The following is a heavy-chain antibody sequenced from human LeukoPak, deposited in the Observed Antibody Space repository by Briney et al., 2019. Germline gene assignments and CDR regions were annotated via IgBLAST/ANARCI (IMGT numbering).Heavy chain of an antibody. Sequence: PSETLSLTCTVAGGSISSYYWSWSRQPPGKGLEWIGYIYYSGSTNYNPSLKSRVTISVDTSKNQFSLKLSSVTAADTAVYYCARGAFSEIHYYDSSGYYPNWFDPWGQGTLVTVSS. CDR1: GGSISSYY. CDR3: ARGAFSEIHYYDSSGYYPNWFDP. CDR2: IYYSGST. D-gene: IGHD3-22*01. V-gene: IGHV4-59*01. J-gene: IGHJ5*02.